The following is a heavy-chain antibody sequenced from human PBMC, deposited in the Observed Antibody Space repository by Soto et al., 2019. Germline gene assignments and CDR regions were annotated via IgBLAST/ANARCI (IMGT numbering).Heavy chain of an antibody. J-gene: IGHJ6*02. V-gene: IGHV4-31*03. CDR3: ARDSGYYYGGGYHYGMDV. D-gene: IGHD3-22*01. CDR2: IYYSGST. Sequence: QVQLQESGPGLVKPSQTLSLTCTVSGDSISSGGYYWSWIRQLPGKGLEWIGYIYYSGSTDYNPSLKSRVIISLDTSKTQFSLTLSSVTAADTAVYYCARDSGYYYGGGYHYGMDVWGQGTTVTVSS. CDR1: GDSISSGGYY.